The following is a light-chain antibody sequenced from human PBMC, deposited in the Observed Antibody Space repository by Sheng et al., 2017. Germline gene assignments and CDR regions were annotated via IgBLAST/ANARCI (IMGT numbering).Light chain of an antibody. CDR1: RSNIGAGYD. CDR2: GNS. CDR3: HDHDSGLSGAV. Sequence: QSVLTQPPSLSGAPGQRVTISCTGTRSNIGAGYDVQWYQHLPGIAPRLLIYGNSNRRXGSVDASLPPSLAPQPPSAITDLQAEDEGDYYCHDHDSGLSGAVFGTWDHCHRP. J-gene: IGLJ1*01. V-gene: IGLV1-40*01.